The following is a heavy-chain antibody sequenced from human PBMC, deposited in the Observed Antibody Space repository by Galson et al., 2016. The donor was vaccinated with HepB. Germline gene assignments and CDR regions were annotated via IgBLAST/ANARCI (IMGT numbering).Heavy chain of an antibody. J-gene: IGHJ6*02. CDR2: INADNGDT. D-gene: IGHD3-16*01. CDR1: GYTFTNYA. V-gene: IGHV1-3*01. CDR3: ARDLTDASYYTMDV. Sequence: SVKVSCKASGYTFTNYAIHWARQAPGQRLEWMGWINADNGDTKFSQRFQGRVTITRDTSANTAYMDLSSLRSEDTAVYYCARDLTDASYYTMDVWGLGTTVTVSS.